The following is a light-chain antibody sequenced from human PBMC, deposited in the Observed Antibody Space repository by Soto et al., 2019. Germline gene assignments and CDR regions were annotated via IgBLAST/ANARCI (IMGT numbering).Light chain of an antibody. CDR1: QSVGSN. CDR2: GAS. Sequence: EIVVTQSPATLSVSPGERATLSCRASQSVGSNLAWYQQKPGQAPRLLIYGASTRTTGVPARFSGSGSGTEFTLTISSLQSEDFAIYYCQLYNNWPADTFGQGTKLEIK. V-gene: IGKV3-15*01. J-gene: IGKJ2*01. CDR3: QLYNNWPADT.